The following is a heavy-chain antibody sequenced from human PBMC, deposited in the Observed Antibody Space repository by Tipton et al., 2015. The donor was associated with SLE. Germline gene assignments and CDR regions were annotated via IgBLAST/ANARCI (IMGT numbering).Heavy chain of an antibody. CDR2: ISYDGSNK. Sequence: SLRLSCAASGFTFSSYAMHWVRQAPGKGLEWVAAISYDGSNKYYADSVKGRFTISRDNSKNTLYLQMNSLRAEDTAVYYCATMASPYYGMDVWGQGTTVTVSS. CDR3: ATMASPYYGMDV. V-gene: IGHV3-30*04. J-gene: IGHJ6*02. CDR1: GFTFSSYA. D-gene: IGHD5-24*01.